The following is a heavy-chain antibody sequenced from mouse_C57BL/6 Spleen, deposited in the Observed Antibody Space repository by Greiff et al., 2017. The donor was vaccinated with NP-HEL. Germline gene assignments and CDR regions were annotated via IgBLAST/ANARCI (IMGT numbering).Heavy chain of an antibody. CDR3: ARETGPRPRYYFDY. D-gene: IGHD3-1*01. J-gene: IGHJ2*01. CDR1: GFTFSSYA. CDR2: ISDGGSYT. V-gene: IGHV5-4*01. Sequence: EVKLMESGGGLVKPGGSLKLSCAASGFTFSSYAMSWVRQTPEKRLEWVATISDGGSYTYYPDNVKGRFTISRDNAKNNLYLQMSHLKSEDTAMYYCARETGPRPRYYFDYWGQGTTLTVSS.